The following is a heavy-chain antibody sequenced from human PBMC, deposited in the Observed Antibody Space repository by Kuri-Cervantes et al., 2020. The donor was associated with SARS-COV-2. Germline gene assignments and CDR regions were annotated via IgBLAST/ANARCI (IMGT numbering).Heavy chain of an antibody. V-gene: IGHV1-18*01. CDR2: ISAYNGNT. J-gene: IGHJ4*02. D-gene: IGHD6-19*01. CDR3: AKSPYNSGFDA. CDR1: GYTFTSYG. Sequence: ASVKVSCKASGYTFTSYGISWVRQAPGQGLEWMGWISAYNGNTNYAQKFQGRVTITRDTSASTAYMELTSLRSEDTAVYYCAKSPYNSGFDAWGQGTQVTVSS.